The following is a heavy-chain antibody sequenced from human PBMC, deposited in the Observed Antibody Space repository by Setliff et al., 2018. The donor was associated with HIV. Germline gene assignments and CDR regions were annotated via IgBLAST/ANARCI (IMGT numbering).Heavy chain of an antibody. CDR2: IWYDGSQK. Sequence: GGSLRLSCAASGFSFRDYGMNWVRQAPGKGLEWVAFIWYDGSQKYYADSVRGRFTLSRDNSKNTMYLEMSSLRGEDTAVYYCTQVLHNGYDAIGFFGSWGQGTLVTVSS. CDR3: TQVLHNGYDAIGFFGS. D-gene: IGHD5-12*01. V-gene: IGHV3-33*08. CDR1: GFSFRDYG. J-gene: IGHJ4*02.